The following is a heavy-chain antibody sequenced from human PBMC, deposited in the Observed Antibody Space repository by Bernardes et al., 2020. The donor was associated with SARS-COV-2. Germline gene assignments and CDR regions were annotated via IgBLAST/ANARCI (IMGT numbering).Heavy chain of an antibody. V-gene: IGHV3-15*01. D-gene: IGHD3-22*01. CDR2: IKSKTDGGTT. CDR3: TTDPDYYDSSGAFFPPQFDY. CDR1: GFTFSNAW. J-gene: IGHJ4*02. Sequence: GGSLRLSCAASGFTFSNAWMSWVRQAPGKGLEWVGRIKSKTDGGTTDYAAPVKGRFTISRDDSKNTLYLQMNSLKTEDTAVYYCTTDPDYYDSSGAFFPPQFDYWGQGTLVTVSS.